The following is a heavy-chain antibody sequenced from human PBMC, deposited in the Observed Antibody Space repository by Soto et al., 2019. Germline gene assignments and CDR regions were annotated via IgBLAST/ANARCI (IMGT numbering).Heavy chain of an antibody. CDR1: GFTFSSYG. CDR3: ARVRFLEWLFSFVSDYYGMDV. D-gene: IGHD3-3*01. CDR2: ISYDGSNK. V-gene: IGHV3-30*03. Sequence: GGSLRLSCAASGFTFSSYGMHWVRQAPGKGLEWVAVISYDGSNKYYADSVKGRFTISRDNSKNTLYLQMNSLRAEDTAVYYCARVRFLEWLFSFVSDYYGMDVWGQGTTVTVSS. J-gene: IGHJ6*02.